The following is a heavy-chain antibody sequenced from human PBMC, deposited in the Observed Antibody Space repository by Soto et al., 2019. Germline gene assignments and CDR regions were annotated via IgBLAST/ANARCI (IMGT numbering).Heavy chain of an antibody. V-gene: IGHV4-4*07. CDR2: IYTSGSS. J-gene: IGHJ4*02. Sequence: SETLSLTCSVSGGSISGNYWSWIRQPAGKGLEWIGRIYTSGSSNYNPSLKSRVTMSVDTSKNQFSLKLNSVTAADTAVYYCARVIAPHYYDSSGRYFDSWGQGALVTVSS. CDR1: GGSISGNY. CDR3: ARVIAPHYYDSSGRYFDS. D-gene: IGHD3-22*01.